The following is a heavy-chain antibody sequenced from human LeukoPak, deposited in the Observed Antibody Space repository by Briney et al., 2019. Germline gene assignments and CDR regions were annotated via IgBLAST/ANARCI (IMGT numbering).Heavy chain of an antibody. CDR1: GYTLTSYY. V-gene: IGHV1-18*04. Sequence: GASVKVSCKASGYTLTSYYMHWVRQAPGQGLEWMGWISAYNGNTNYAQKLQGRVTMTTDTSTSTAYMELRSLRSDDTAVYYCATPGVDYYYYGMDVWGQGTTVTVSS. D-gene: IGHD2-15*01. CDR3: ATPGVDYYYYGMDV. J-gene: IGHJ6*02. CDR2: ISAYNGNT.